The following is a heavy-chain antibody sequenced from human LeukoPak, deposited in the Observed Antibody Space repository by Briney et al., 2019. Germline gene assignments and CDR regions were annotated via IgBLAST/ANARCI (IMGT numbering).Heavy chain of an antibody. J-gene: IGHJ6*03. D-gene: IGHD3-10*01. CDR2: VHHSGST. CDR3: ARQLYVSGSYYAPMDV. CDR1: GGSISSSSYY. Sequence: RSSETLSLTCTVSGGSISSSSYYWGWIRQPPGKGLEWIASVHHSGSTYYNPSLKSRLTISVDTSKNQFSLKMSSVTAADTAVYFCARQLYVSGSYYAPMDVWGKGTTVTISS. V-gene: IGHV4-39*01.